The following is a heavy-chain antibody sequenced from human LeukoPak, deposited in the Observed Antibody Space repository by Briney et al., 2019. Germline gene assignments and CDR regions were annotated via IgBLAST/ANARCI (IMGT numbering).Heavy chain of an antibody. J-gene: IGHJ3*02. Sequence: SSETLSLTCTVSGGSISTYYWSWIRQPPGKGLEWIAYIDYRGSTTYNPSLKSRVTISVDTSRNQFSLKLSSMTAADTAVYYCARSRSGYSYDHAAFEIWGQGTMVTVSS. CDR2: IDYRGST. V-gene: IGHV4-59*01. CDR1: GGSISTYY. D-gene: IGHD5-18*01. CDR3: ARSRSGYSYDHAAFEI.